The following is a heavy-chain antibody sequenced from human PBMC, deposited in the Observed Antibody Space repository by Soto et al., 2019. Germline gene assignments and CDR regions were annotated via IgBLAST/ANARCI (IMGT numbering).Heavy chain of an antibody. CDR1: GFTFSSYW. Sequence: GGSLRLSCAASGFTFSSYWMSWVRQAPGKGLEWVANIKQDGSEKYYVDSVKGRFTISRDNTKNSLYLQMNSLRAEDTAVYYCARPLYSSSWYRGIDPWGQGTLVTVSS. D-gene: IGHD6-13*01. J-gene: IGHJ5*02. V-gene: IGHV3-7*01. CDR2: IKQDGSEK. CDR3: ARPLYSSSWYRGIDP.